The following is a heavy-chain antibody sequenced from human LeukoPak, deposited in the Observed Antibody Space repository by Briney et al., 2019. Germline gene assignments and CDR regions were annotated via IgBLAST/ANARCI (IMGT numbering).Heavy chain of an antibody. V-gene: IGHV3-21*01. CDR2: ISSSGSGTYI. D-gene: IGHD2-15*01. CDR1: GFTFGSFR. J-gene: IGHJ4*02. Sequence: KAGGSLPLVCAASGFTFGSFRMTWGRQAPGKGLEWVSTISSSGSGTYIYYADSVKGRFTISRDNAKNSLYLQMNSLRAEDTAVYYCARDPGRSGGSCYSDYWGQGTLVTVSS. CDR3: ARDPGRSGGSCYSDY.